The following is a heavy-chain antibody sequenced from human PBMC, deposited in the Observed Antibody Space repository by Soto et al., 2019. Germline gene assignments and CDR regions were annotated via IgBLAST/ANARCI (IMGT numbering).Heavy chain of an antibody. V-gene: IGHV4-31*03. Sequence: KPSETLSLTCTVSGGSISSGGYYWSWIRQHPGKGLEWIGYIYYSGSTYYNPSLKSRVTISVDTSKNQFSLKLSSVTAADTAVYYCARDPDDYGEPGAFDIWGQGTMVTVSS. CDR3: ARDPDDYGEPGAFDI. CDR2: IYYSGST. CDR1: GGSISSGGYY. D-gene: IGHD4-17*01. J-gene: IGHJ3*02.